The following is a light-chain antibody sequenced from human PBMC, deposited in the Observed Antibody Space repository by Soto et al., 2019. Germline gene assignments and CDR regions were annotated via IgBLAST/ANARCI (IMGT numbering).Light chain of an antibody. J-gene: IGKJ1*01. CDR1: QNIRSY. Sequence: DIQMTQSPSSLSASVGDRVTITCRASQNIRSYLNWYQQKPGKAPQLLIYATSSLQTGVPSRFSASGSGTDFSLVISDLQPEDSATDYCQQGDSSRWTSGRGTKVEI. CDR3: QQGDSSRWT. V-gene: IGKV1-39*01. CDR2: ATS.